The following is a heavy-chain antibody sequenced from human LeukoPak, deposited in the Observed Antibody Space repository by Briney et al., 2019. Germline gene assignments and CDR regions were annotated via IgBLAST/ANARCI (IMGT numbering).Heavy chain of an antibody. J-gene: IGHJ4*02. V-gene: IGHV3-74*01. CDR3: VRFGGSPPA. Sequence: GGSLRLSCAASGSTFSRSWMNWVRQAPGKGLMWVSRINPDGTDTTYADSVRGRFTIFRDNAKTTVYLQMNSLGADDTAVYYCVRFGGSPPAWGQGTLVTVSS. CDR2: INPDGTDT. D-gene: IGHD1-26*01. CDR1: GSTFSRSW.